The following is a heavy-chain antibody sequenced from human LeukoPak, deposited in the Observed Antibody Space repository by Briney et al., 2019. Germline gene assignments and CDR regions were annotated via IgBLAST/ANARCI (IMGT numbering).Heavy chain of an antibody. CDR2: IYYSGST. CDR3: AVNYDILTGYSDAFDI. CDR1: GGSISSYY. J-gene: IGHJ3*02. D-gene: IGHD3-9*01. Sequence: SETLSLTCTVSGGSISSYYWSWIRQPPGKRLEWIGYIYYSGSTNYNPSLKSRVTISVDTSKNQFSLKLSSVTAADTAVYYCAVNYDILTGYSDAFDIWGQGTMVTVSS. V-gene: IGHV4-59*01.